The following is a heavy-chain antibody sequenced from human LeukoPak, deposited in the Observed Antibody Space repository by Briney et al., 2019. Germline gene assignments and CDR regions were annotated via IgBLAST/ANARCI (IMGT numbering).Heavy chain of an antibody. CDR3: ARDTYGDYVYLFSVDAFDI. J-gene: IGHJ3*02. D-gene: IGHD4-17*01. Sequence: GASVKVSCKASGYTFTSYGISWVRQAPGQGLEWMGWISAYNGNTNYAQKLQGRVTMTTDTSTSTAYMELRSLRSDDTAVYYCARDTYGDYVYLFSVDAFDIWGQGTMVTVSS. CDR2: ISAYNGNT. CDR1: GYTFTSYG. V-gene: IGHV1-18*01.